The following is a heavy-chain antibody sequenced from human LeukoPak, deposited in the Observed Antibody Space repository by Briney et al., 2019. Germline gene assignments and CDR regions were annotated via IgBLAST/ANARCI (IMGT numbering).Heavy chain of an antibody. D-gene: IGHD1-26*01. CDR1: GGSISSSSYY. Sequence: LETLSLTCTVSGGSISSSSYYWGWLRQPPGKGLEWIGSIYYSGSTYYNPSLKSRVTISVDTSKNQFSLKLSSVTAADTAVYYCAVVGATTRAWDYWGQGTLVTVSS. CDR3: AVVGATTRAWDY. V-gene: IGHV4-39*01. CDR2: IYYSGST. J-gene: IGHJ4*02.